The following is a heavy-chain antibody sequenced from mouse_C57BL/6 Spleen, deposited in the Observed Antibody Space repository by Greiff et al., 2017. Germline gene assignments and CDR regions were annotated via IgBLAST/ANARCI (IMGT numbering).Heavy chain of an antibody. CDR1: GFSLTSSG. V-gene: IGHV2-5*01. J-gene: IGHJ4*01. CDR2: IWRGGIT. Sequence: QVQLKESGPGLVQPSQSLSITCTVSGFSLTSSGVHWVRQSPGKGLEWLGVIWRGGITDDTAAFMSRLSITKNNSKSQVFYKMNRLKADDTAIYYGAKNDNYAMDYWSQGTSLTVSS. CDR3: AKNDNYAMDY.